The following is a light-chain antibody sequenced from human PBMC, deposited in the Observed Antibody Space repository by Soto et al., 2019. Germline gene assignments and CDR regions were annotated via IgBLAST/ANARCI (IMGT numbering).Light chain of an antibody. CDR1: RSDVGGCNY. V-gene: IGLV2-14*01. Sequence: QSALTQPASVSGSPGQSITISCTGTRSDVGGCNYVSWYQQYPGKAPKLMIYDVSNRPSGVSNRFSGSKSGNTASLTISGLQAEDEADYYCSSYTSSSAVVFGGGTKLTVL. CDR3: SSYTSSSAVV. J-gene: IGLJ3*02. CDR2: DVS.